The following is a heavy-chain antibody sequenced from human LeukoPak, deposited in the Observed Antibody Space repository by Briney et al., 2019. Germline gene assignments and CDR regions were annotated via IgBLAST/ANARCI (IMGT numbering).Heavy chain of an antibody. V-gene: IGHV4-61*02. CDR2: IYTSGST. D-gene: IGHD3-10*01. Sequence: PSETLPLTCTVSGGSISSGTYYWTWIRQPPGKGLGWIGRIYTSGSTNYNPSLKSRVTISVDTSKNQFSLQLNSVTPEDTAVYYCARSYGSGRILGYWGQGTLVTVSS. CDR1: GGSISSGTYY. CDR3: ARSYGSGRILGY. J-gene: IGHJ4*02.